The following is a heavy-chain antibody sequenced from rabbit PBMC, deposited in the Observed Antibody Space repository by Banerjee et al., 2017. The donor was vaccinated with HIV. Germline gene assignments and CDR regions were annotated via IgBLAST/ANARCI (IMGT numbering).Heavy chain of an antibody. Sequence: QSLEESGGGLVQPEGSLTLTCTASGFSFTSSYWMCWVRQAPGKGLEWIACIYGASSGYTFYASWAKGRFTISKASSTTVTLQMTSLTAADTATYFCARDTVSGGDYGLTRLDLWGQAPSSPS. J-gene: IGHJ3*01. CDR3: ARDTVSGGDYGLTRLDL. CDR2: IYGASSGYT. CDR1: GFSFTSSYW. V-gene: IGHV1S40*01. D-gene: IGHD1-1*01.